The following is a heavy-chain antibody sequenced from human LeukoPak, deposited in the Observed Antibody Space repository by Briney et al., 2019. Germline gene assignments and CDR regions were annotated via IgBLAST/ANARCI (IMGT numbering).Heavy chain of an antibody. CDR3: ANLLSTNSGSGSPFEN. D-gene: IGHD3-10*01. CDR2: ISGRGIPT. Sequence: GGSLRLSCEASGFTFSSYAMTWVRQASGEGLEWVSAISGRGIPTYYADSVKGRFTISRDNSRNTLFLQMNSLRAEDTAVYYCANLLSTNSGSGSPFENWGQGTLVTVSS. CDR1: GFTFSSYA. J-gene: IGHJ4*02. V-gene: IGHV3-23*01.